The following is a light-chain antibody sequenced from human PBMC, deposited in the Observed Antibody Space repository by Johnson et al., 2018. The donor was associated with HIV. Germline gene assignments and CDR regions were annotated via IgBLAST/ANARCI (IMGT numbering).Light chain of an antibody. J-gene: IGLJ1*01. CDR2: DNN. CDR1: SSNIGNNS. CDR3: GTWDSSLGAVV. V-gene: IGLV1-51*01. Sequence: QSVLTQPPSVSAAPGQKVTISCSGSSSNIGNNSVSWYQQVPGTAPKLLIYDNNKRPSGIPDRFSGSKSGTSATLGITGLQTGDEADYYCGTWDSSLGAVVFGTGTKVTVL.